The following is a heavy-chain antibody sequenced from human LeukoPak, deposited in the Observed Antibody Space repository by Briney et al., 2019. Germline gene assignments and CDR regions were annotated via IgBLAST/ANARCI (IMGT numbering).Heavy chain of an antibody. Sequence: GGSLRLSCAASGFTFSDYYMSWIRQAPGKGLEWVSYISSSSSCTNYADSVKGRFTISRDNAKNSLYLQMNSLRAEDTAVYYCARDAYYDSSGYSYYFDYWGQGTLVTVSS. CDR3: ARDAYYDSSGYSYYFDY. CDR1: GFTFSDYY. V-gene: IGHV3-11*06. CDR2: ISSSSSCT. D-gene: IGHD3-22*01. J-gene: IGHJ4*02.